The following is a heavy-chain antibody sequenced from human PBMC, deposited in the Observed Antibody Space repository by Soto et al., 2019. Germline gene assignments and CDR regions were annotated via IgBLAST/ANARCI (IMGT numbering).Heavy chain of an antibody. D-gene: IGHD6-13*01. J-gene: IGHJ4*02. V-gene: IGHV1-2*02. Sequence: GASVKVSCKASGYSFTGYYMHWVRQAPGQGLEWMGWINPNSGGTNYAQKFQGRVTMTRDTSISTAYMELSRLRSDDTAVYYCARDSVQQLVLYFDYWGQGTLVTVSS. CDR2: INPNSGGT. CDR3: ARDSVQQLVLYFDY. CDR1: GYSFTGYY.